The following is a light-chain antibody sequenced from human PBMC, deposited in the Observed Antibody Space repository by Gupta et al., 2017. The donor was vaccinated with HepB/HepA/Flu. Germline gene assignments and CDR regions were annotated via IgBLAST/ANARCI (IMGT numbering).Light chain of an antibody. CDR1: TSNIGNNY. J-gene: IGLJ3*02. Sequence: QSVLTQPLSASGTPALRFTISRSGSTSNIGNNYVSWYQQLPGTAPKVLIYRHDQRPSGVPDRFSGSKSGASASLAISGIRYEDEADYYCASWDDGLSGWVFGGGTKLTVL. CDR2: RHD. CDR3: ASWDDGLSGWV. V-gene: IGLV1-47*01.